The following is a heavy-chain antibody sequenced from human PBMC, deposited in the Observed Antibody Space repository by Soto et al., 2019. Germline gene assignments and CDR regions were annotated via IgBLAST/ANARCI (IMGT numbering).Heavy chain of an antibody. J-gene: IGHJ6*01. Sequence: QVQVVESGGGVVQPGRSLRLSCSASGFTFSSYGMHWVRQAPGKGLEWVALVSYDGSSQYYGDSVKGRFTISRDNSKSTVFLQMDSLRPEDTAVYYCVKEGGVVATSVSYYYGMDVWGQGTTVTVSS. CDR1: GFTFSSYG. V-gene: IGHV3-30*18. CDR3: VKEGGVVATSVSYYYGMDV. CDR2: VSYDGSSQ. D-gene: IGHD2-15*01.